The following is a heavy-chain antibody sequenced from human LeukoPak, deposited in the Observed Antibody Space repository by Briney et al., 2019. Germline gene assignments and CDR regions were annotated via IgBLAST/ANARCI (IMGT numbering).Heavy chain of an antibody. V-gene: IGHV4-59*01. Sequence: PSETLSLTCTVSGGSIINYYWSWIRQPPGKGLEWIGYIYYSGSTNYNPSLKNRVTISRDTSKNQFSLKLRSVTAADTAVYYCTSGGMVSGDYWGHGTLVTVSS. J-gene: IGHJ4*01. D-gene: IGHD2-8*01. CDR3: TSGGMVSGDY. CDR1: GGSIINYY. CDR2: IYYSGST.